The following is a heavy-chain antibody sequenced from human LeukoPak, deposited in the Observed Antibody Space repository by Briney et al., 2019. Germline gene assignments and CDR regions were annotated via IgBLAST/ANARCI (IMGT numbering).Heavy chain of an antibody. Sequence: GGSLRLPCAASGFTFSSYSMNWVRQAPGKGLEWLSYISGSSSIVYYGDSVKGRFTISRDNAKNSLYLQMNSLRDEDTAVYYCARDPSVAATGWGRWFDHWGQGTLVTVSS. CDR3: ARDPSVAATGWGRWFDH. D-gene: IGHD6-13*01. CDR2: ISGSSSIV. V-gene: IGHV3-48*02. J-gene: IGHJ5*02. CDR1: GFTFSSYS.